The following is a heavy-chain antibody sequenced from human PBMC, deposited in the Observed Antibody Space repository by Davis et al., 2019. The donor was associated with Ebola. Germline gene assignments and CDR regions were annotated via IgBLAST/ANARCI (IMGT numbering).Heavy chain of an antibody. J-gene: IGHJ4*02. CDR3: ARDRYYYDSSGYSTSFDY. Sequence: GGSLRLSCAASGFTFSSYSMNWVRQAPGKGLEWVSSISSSSSYIYYADSVKGRFTISRDNAKNSLYLQMNSLRAEDTAVYYCARDRYYYDSSGYSTSFDYWGQGTLVTVSS. CDR1: GFTFSSYS. D-gene: IGHD3-22*01. V-gene: IGHV3-21*01. CDR2: ISSSSSYI.